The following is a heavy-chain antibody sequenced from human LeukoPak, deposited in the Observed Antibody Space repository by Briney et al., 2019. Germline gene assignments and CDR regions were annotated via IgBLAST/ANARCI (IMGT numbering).Heavy chain of an antibody. Sequence: GASVKVSCKASGYTFTGYYMHWVRQAPGQGLEWMGWINPNSGGTNYAQKFQGRVTMTRDTSISTAYMELSRLRSDDTAVYYCARAFDVGTMVRGVNLGIDYWGQGTLVTVSS. CDR2: INPNSGGT. J-gene: IGHJ4*02. CDR3: ARAFDVGTMVRGVNLGIDY. D-gene: IGHD3-10*01. V-gene: IGHV1-2*02. CDR1: GYTFTGYY.